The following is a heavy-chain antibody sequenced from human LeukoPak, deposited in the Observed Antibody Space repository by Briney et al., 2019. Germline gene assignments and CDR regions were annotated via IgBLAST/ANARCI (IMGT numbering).Heavy chain of an antibody. J-gene: IGHJ3*02. CDR3: ARVGTSSSDAFDI. CDR1: GGSISSYY. V-gene: IGHV4-59*01. CDR2: IYYSGST. Sequence: TSSETLSLTCTVSGGSISSYYWSWIRQPPGKGLEWIGYIYYSGSTNYNPSLKSRVTISVDTSKNQFSLKLSSVTAADTAVYYCARVGTSSSDAFDIWGQGTMVTVSS. D-gene: IGHD1-1*01.